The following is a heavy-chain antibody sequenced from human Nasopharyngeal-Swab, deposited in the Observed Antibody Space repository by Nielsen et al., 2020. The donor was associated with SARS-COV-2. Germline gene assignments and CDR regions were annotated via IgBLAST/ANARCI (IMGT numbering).Heavy chain of an antibody. CDR3: ARDGLDYDFWSAYFMDV. Sequence: GGSLRLSCAASGFTFNNYNFNWVRQAPGKGLEWVSFISSSSSYIYYADPVKGRFTISRDNAKNSLYLQMNSLRAEDTAVYYCARDGLDYDFWSAYFMDVWGQGTTVTVSS. V-gene: IGHV3-21*01. CDR2: ISSSSSYI. J-gene: IGHJ6*02. CDR1: GFTFNNYN. D-gene: IGHD3-3*01.